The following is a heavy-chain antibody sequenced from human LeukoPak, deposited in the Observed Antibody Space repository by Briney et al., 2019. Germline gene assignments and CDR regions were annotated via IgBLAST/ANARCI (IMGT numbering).Heavy chain of an antibody. CDR3: ARDRPRTSYSSSWYSLDY. D-gene: IGHD6-13*01. V-gene: IGHV4-59*01. CDR2: IYYSGST. Sequence: PETLSLTCTVSGGSISSYYWSWIRQPPGKGLEWIGYIYYSGSTNYNPSLKSRVTISVDTSKNQFSLKLSSVTAADTAVYYCARDRPRTSYSSSWYSLDYWGQGTLVTVSS. CDR1: GGSISSYY. J-gene: IGHJ4*02.